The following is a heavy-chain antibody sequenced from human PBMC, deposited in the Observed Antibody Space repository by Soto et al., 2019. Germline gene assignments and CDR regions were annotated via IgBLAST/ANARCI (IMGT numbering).Heavy chain of an antibody. CDR1: GGTFSSYA. J-gene: IGHJ4*02. D-gene: IGHD2-21*02. V-gene: IGHV1-69*13. Sequence: SVKVSCKASGGTFSSYAISWVRQAPGQGLEWMGGIIPIFGTANYAQKFQGRVTITADESTSTAYMELGSLRSEDTAVYYCARDPHPTYCGGDCYPTTWGQGTLVTVSS. CDR2: IIPIFGTA. CDR3: ARDPHPTYCGGDCYPTT.